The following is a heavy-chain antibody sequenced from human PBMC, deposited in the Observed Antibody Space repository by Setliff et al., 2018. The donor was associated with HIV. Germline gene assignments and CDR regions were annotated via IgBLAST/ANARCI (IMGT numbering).Heavy chain of an antibody. V-gene: IGHV4-4*02. CDR2: IYHGGST. J-gene: IGHJ4*02. D-gene: IGHD3-22*01. CDR1: GGSISSSNW. Sequence: PSETLSLTCAVSGGSISSSNWWSWVRQPPGKGLEWIGEIYHGGSTNYNPSLKSRVTISVDKSKNQSSLKLASVTAADTAVYYCASGEPYYYDSTGYSGNYFDYWGQGTLVTVPS. CDR3: ASGEPYYYDSTGYSGNYFDY.